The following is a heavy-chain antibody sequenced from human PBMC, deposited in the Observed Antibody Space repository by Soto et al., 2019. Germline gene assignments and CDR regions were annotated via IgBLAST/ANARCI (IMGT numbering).Heavy chain of an antibody. CDR3: ARDYDSSGSGMDV. V-gene: IGHV4-30-4*01. D-gene: IGHD3-22*01. CDR1: GGSISSGDYY. Sequence: SETLSLTCTVSGGSISSGDYYWSWIRQPPGKGLEWIGYIYYSGSTYYNPSLKSRVTISVDTSKDQFSLKLSSVTAADTAVYYCARDYDSSGSGMDVWGQGTTVTVS. CDR2: IYYSGST. J-gene: IGHJ6*02.